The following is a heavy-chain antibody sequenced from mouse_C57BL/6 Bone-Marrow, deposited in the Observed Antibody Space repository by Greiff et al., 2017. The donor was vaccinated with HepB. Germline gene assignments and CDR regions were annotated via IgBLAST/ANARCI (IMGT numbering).Heavy chain of an antibody. CDR1: GYTFTSYW. J-gene: IGHJ4*01. D-gene: IGHD2-14*01. CDR2: IHPNSGST. V-gene: IGHV1-64*01. CDR3: ATYYRDAMDY. Sequence: VQLQQPGAELVKPGASVKLSCKASGYTFTSYWMHWVKQRPGQGLEWIGMIHPNSGSTNYNEKFKGKATLTVDTSSSTAYMQLSSLTSEDSAVYYCATYYRDAMDYWGQGTSVTVSS.